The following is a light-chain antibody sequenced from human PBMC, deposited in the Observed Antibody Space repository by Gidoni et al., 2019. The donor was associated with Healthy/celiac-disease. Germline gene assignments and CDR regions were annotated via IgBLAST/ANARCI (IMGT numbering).Light chain of an antibody. CDR2: KAS. J-gene: IGKJ1*01. Sequence: DIQMTQSPSTLSASVGDRVTIHCRASQSISSWLAWYQQKPGKAPKLLIYKASSLESGVPSRFSGSGSGTEFTLTISSLQPDDFATYCCQQCNTYPWTFGQGTKVEIK. CDR1: QSISSW. V-gene: IGKV1-5*03. CDR3: QQCNTYPWT.